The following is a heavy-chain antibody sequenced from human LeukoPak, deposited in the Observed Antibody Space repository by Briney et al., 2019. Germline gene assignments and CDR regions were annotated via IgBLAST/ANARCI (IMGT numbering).Heavy chain of an antibody. V-gene: IGHV4-30-4*01. J-gene: IGHJ4*02. D-gene: IGHD6-19*01. CDR1: GGPISSGDYS. CDR2: IYYSGST. CDR3: ARGLAPGYSSSWGPDY. Sequence: SETLSLTCTVSGGPISSGDYSWGWIRQPPGKGLEWIGYIYYSGSTYYNPSLKSRVTISVDTSKNQFSLKLSSVTAADTAVYYCARGLAPGYSSSWGPDYWGQGTLVTVSS.